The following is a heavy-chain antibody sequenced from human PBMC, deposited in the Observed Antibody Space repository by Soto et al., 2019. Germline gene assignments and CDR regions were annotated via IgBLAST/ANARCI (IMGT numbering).Heavy chain of an antibody. J-gene: IGHJ5*02. Sequence: SVKVSCKASGGAFSSYAISWVRQAPGQGLEWMGGIIPIFGTANYAQKFQGRVTITADESTSTAYMELSSLRSEDTAVYYCATVRGYGNWFDPWGQGTLVTVSS. D-gene: IGHD5-12*01. CDR3: ATVRGYGNWFDP. V-gene: IGHV1-69*13. CDR1: GGAFSSYA. CDR2: IIPIFGTA.